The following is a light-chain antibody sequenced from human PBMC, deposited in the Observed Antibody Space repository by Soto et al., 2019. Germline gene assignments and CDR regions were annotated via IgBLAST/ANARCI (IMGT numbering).Light chain of an antibody. CDR2: GAS. CDR1: QSVSSN. CDR3: QQYNNWPPMA. J-gene: IGKJ1*01. V-gene: IGKV3-15*01. Sequence: EIVMTQSPATLSVSPGERATLSCRASQSVSSNLAWYQQKPGQAPRLLTYGASTRATGISARFSGSGSGTEFTLTISSLQSEDFAVYYCQQYNNWPPMAFGQGTKVEIK.